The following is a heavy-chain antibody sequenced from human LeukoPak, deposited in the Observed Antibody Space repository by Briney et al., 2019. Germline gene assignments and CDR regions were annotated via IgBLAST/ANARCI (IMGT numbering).Heavy chain of an antibody. CDR2: IYYSGST. CDR1: GGSISSYY. V-gene: IGHV4-59*01. Sequence: PSETLSLTCTVSGGSISSYYWSWIRQPPGKGLEWIGYIYYSGSTNYNPSLKSRVTISVDTSKNQFSLKLSSVTATDTAVYYCARGLDPMSFDYWGQGTLVTVSS. CDR3: ARGLDPMSFDY. D-gene: IGHD3-22*01. J-gene: IGHJ4*02.